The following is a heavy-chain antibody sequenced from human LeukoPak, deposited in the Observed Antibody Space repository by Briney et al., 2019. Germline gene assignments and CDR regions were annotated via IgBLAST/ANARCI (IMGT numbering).Heavy chain of an antibody. CDR3: VKDRWADYYGSGTYFDS. CDR2: ISSHGGST. Sequence: PGGSLRLSCLVSGFTFSSYTMHWVRQAPGKGLEYISAISSHGGSTYYADSEKGRFAISRDNSTNTLYLRMSSLRVEDTAVYYCVKDRWADYYGSGTYFDSWGQGTLVTVSS. J-gene: IGHJ4*02. D-gene: IGHD3-10*01. CDR1: GFTFSSYT. V-gene: IGHV3-64D*06.